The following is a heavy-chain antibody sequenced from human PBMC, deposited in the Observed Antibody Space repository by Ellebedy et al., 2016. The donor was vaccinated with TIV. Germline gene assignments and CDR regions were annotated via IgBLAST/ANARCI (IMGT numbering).Heavy chain of an antibody. Sequence: AASVKVSCKASGGTFSSYAISWVRQAPGQGLEWMGRIIPILGIANYAQKLQGRVTMTTDTSTSTAYMELRSLRSDDTAVYYCARDRRWLQLGAFDIWGQGTMVTVSS. CDR3: ARDRRWLQLGAFDI. D-gene: IGHD5-24*01. CDR1: GGTFSSYA. J-gene: IGHJ3*02. V-gene: IGHV1-69*04. CDR2: IIPILGIA.